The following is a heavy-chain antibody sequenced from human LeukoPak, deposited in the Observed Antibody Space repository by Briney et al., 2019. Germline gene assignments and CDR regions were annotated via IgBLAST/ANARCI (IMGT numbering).Heavy chain of an antibody. CDR1: GFTFSSYD. CDR3: AKDGVPSRWFGRNYFDY. CDR2: ISYDGSNK. Sequence: GGSLRLSCAASGFTFSSYDMHWVRQAPGKGLEWVAVISYDGSNKYYADSVEGRFTISRDNSKNTLYLQMNSLRTEDTAVYYCAKDGVPSRWFGRNYFDYWGQGTLVTVSS. J-gene: IGHJ4*02. V-gene: IGHV3-30*18. D-gene: IGHD3-10*01.